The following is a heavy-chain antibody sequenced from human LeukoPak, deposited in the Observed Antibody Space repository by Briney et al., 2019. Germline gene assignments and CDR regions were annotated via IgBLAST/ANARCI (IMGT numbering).Heavy chain of an antibody. CDR2: INPNSGGT. CDR3: ATHLVPTGIDY. CDR1: GYTFTGYY. V-gene: IGHV1-2*06. Sequence: EASVKLSCKASGYTFTGYYMHWVRQAPGQGLEWMGRINPNSGGTNYAQKFQGRVTMTRDTSISTAYMELSRLRSDDTAVYYCATHLVPTGIDYWGQGTLVTVSS. J-gene: IGHJ4*02. D-gene: IGHD3-10*01.